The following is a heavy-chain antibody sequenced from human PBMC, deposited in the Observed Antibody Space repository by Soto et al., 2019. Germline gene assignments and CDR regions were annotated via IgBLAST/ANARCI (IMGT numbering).Heavy chain of an antibody. Sequence: QVQLVQSGAEVKKPGASVKVSCKASGYTFTSYGISWVRQAPGQGLEWMGRISAYNGNTNDAQKLQVRVPMTTDTSTSTAYMELRSLRSDDTAVYCWARDEWSGERDYWGQGTLVTVSS. D-gene: IGHD3-3*01. J-gene: IGHJ4*02. CDR2: ISAYNGNT. V-gene: IGHV1-18*01. CDR3: ARDEWSGERDY. CDR1: GYTFTSYG.